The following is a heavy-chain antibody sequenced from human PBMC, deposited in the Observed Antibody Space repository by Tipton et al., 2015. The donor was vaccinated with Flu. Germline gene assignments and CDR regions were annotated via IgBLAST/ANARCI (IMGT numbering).Heavy chain of an antibody. CDR3: ARGLGVVVAVAFDI. CDR2: IYYSGTT. J-gene: IGHJ3*02. D-gene: IGHD2-15*01. Sequence: TLSLTCTVSGDSISTTIHYWGWVRQPPGKGLEWIGSIYYSGTTYYNPSLKSRVTISVDTSKNQFSLKLSSVTAADTAVYYCARGLGVVVAVAFDIWGQGTMVTVSS. CDR1: GDSISTTIHY. V-gene: IGHV4-39*07.